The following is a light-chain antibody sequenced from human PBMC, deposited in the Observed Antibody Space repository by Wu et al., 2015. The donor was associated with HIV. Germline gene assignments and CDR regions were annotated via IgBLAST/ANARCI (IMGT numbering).Light chain of an antibody. CDR1: RVLRAY. V-gene: IGKV3-20*01. J-gene: IGKJ3*01. Sequence: SLSPGTSHPLLQGRVRVLRAYLSLVPTTPSARLPRLLIYDASKRATGVPDRFSGSGSGTDFTLTITGLEPEDFAVYYCQQFSYSPGSFGPGTKVDIK. CDR2: DAS. CDR3: QQFSYSPGS.